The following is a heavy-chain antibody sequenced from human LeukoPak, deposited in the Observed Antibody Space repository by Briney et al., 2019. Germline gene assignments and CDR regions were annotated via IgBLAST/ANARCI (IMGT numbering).Heavy chain of an antibody. V-gene: IGHV4-61*05. CDR1: GGAIGSSSYY. Sequence: SGTLSLTCSVSGGAIGSSSYYWGWIRQPPGKGLEWIGYIHSNGGTNYNPSLKSRVTMSVDTSKNQFSLKLNSVTAADSAVYFCARHVSGINGSRGDFDYWGQGTLVTVSS. CDR3: ARHVSGINGSRGDFDY. J-gene: IGHJ4*02. D-gene: IGHD3-10*01. CDR2: IHSNGGT.